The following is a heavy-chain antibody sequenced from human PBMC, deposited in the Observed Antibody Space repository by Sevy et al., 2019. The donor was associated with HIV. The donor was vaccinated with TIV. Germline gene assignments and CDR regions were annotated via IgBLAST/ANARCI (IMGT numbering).Heavy chain of an antibody. V-gene: IGHV3-49*04. J-gene: IGHJ4*02. CDR1: GFTFSNYA. Sequence: GGSLRLSCTASGFTFSNYAMSWVRQAPGKGLEWVGFIKTKTYGGTTEYAASVKGRFIISRDESKNIAYLQMNILKTEDTAVYYCSSDLCCSGLFSFDYWGQGTLVTVSS. CDR2: IKTKTYGGTT. CDR3: SSDLCCSGLFSFDY. D-gene: IGHD2-15*01.